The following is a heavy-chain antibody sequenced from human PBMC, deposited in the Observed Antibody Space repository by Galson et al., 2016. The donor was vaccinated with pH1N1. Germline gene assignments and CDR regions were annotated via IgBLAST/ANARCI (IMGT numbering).Heavy chain of an antibody. D-gene: IGHD5-12*01. Sequence: LRLSCAASDFTFSSYAMSWVRQTPRKGPEWVSYISSSGGTTYYADSVKGRFTISRDNSKSALFLQMNSLRAEDTAAYYCVRDSEYSAYDSFVWGQGTQVSVSS. CDR3: VRDSEYSAYDSFV. CDR1: DFTFSSYA. CDR2: ISSSGGTT. J-gene: IGHJ4*02. V-gene: IGHV3-23*01.